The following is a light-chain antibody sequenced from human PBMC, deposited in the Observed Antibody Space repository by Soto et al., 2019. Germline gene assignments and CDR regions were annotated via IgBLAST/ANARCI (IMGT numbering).Light chain of an antibody. J-gene: IGKJ1*01. CDR2: GAS. Sequence: VLAPVPGPLSFSLGESASLSWRATQSISSDKLAWYQQNPGQAPRPLIYGASSRATGIPDRFSGSGSGTDFTLTISRLEPEDFAVYYCQQYGSSPVTFGQGTKVDIK. CDR1: QSISSDK. V-gene: IGKV3-20*01. CDR3: QQYGSSPVT.